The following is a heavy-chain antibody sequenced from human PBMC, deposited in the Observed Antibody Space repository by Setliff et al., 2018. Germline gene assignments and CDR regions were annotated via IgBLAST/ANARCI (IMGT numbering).Heavy chain of an antibody. CDR3: VRERRGGHFDY. CDR2: INPGDAYK. CDR1: GYSFTTYA. J-gene: IGHJ4*02. Sequence: GASVKVSCKASGYSFTTYAVHWVRQAPGQGLEWMGWINPGDAYKRYSESFQGRVTISRDTSASTVYMELSSLGSEDTAVYYCVRERRGGHFDYWGQGTLVTVSS. V-gene: IGHV1-3*01.